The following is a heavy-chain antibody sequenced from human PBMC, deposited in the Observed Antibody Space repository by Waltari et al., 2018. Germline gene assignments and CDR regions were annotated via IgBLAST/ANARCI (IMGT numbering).Heavy chain of an antibody. D-gene: IGHD6-6*01. J-gene: IGHJ4*02. CDR2: FDPEDGET. CDR3: ATLAARPHYFDY. Sequence: QVQLVQSGAEVKKPGASVKVSCKVSGYTLTELSMHWVRQAPGKGLEWMGVFDPEDGETIYAQKFRGRVTMTEDTSTDTAYMELSSLRSEDTAVYYCATLAARPHYFDYWGQGTLVTVSS. V-gene: IGHV1-24*01. CDR1: GYTLTELS.